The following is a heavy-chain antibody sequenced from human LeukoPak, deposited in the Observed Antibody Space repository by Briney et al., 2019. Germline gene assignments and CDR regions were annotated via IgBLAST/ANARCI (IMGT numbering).Heavy chain of an antibody. V-gene: IGHV3-33*01. CDR2: IWSDSTNK. Sequence: PGGSLRLSCAGSGFTFSTYAMHWVRQAPGKGLEWVAVIWSDSTNKYYADSVRGRFTISRDNSKNTLYLQMSGLRAEDTAMYYCARDRLTTVTTFHFDYWGQGTLVTVSS. J-gene: IGHJ4*02. D-gene: IGHD4-17*01. CDR3: ARDRLTTVTTFHFDY. CDR1: GFTFSTYA.